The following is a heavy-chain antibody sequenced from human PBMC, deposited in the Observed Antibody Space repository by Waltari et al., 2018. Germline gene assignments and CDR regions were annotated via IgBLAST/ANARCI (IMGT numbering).Heavy chain of an antibody. CDR1: GFSISGSY. D-gene: IGHD2-8*01. CDR3: ARDGCSNGVCYMKY. J-gene: IGHJ4*02. Sequence: EVQLVESGGGLLQPGGSLRLSCAAYGFSISGSYMTWVRQPPGKGLEWVSTLYGDGSTYYADSVKGRFAISGDNSKNTLYLQVDGLRVEDTAVYFCARDGCSNGVCYMKYWGQGTLVTVSS. CDR2: LYGDGST. V-gene: IGHV3-53*01.